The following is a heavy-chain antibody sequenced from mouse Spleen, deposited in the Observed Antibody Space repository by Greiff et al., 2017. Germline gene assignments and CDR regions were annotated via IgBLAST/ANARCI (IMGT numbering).Heavy chain of an antibody. CDR3: VYSNYRWYFDV. V-gene: IGHV14-3*01. CDR1: GFNIKNTY. J-gene: IGHJ1*01. D-gene: IGHD2-5*01. Sequence: EVQLVESGPELVKPGASVKLSCTASGFNIKNTYMHWVKQRPEQGLEWIGRIDPANGNTKYAPKFQGKATITADTSSNTAYLQLSSLTSEDTAIYYCVYSNYRWYFDVWGAGTTVTVSS. CDR2: IDPANGNT.